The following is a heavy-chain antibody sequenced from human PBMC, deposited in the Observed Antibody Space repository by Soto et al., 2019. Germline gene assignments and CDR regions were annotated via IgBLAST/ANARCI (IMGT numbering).Heavy chain of an antibody. V-gene: IGHV3-23*01. CDR3: AKLHLFYDYICGRYPPAY. J-gene: IGHJ1*01. Sequence: PGGSLRLSCAASGFTFSSYAMSWVRQAPGKGLEWVSAISGSGGSTYYADSVKGRFTISRDTSENTLHLQMNSLRAEDTAVYYCAKLHLFYDYICGRYPPAYWGQGTLVTVSS. D-gene: IGHD3-16*02. CDR1: GFTFSSYA. CDR2: ISGSGGST.